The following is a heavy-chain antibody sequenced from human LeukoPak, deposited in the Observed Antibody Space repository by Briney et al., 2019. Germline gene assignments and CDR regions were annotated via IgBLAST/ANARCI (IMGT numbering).Heavy chain of an antibody. D-gene: IGHD2-2*01. Sequence: SVKVSSTASGGTFIIYAISWVRQAPGQGLGWMGGIIPIFGTANYAQKFQGRVTITADESTSTAYMELSSLRSEDTAVYYCARDFCSTSCNLGYWGQGTLVTVSS. V-gene: IGHV1-69*01. CDR2: IIPIFGTA. CDR1: GGTFIIYA. CDR3: ARDFCSTSCNLGY. J-gene: IGHJ4*02.